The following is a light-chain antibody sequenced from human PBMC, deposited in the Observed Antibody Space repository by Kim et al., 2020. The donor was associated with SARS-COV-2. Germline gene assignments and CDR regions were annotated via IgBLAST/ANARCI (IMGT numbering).Light chain of an antibody. CDR3: SSYRSSSTWV. V-gene: IGLV2-14*03. CDR2: DVS. J-gene: IGLJ3*02. Sequence: GQSITISCTGTSSDVGGYNYVSWYLQHPGKAPKLMIYDVSNRPSGVSNRFSGSKSGNTASLTISGLQAEDEADYYCSSYRSSSTWVFGGGTQLTVL. CDR1: SSDVGGYNY.